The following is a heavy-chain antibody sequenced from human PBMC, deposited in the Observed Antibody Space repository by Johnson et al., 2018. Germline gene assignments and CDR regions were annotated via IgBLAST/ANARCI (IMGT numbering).Heavy chain of an antibody. D-gene: IGHD3-22*01. CDR1: GFIFGDYS. CDR2: IRSEAYGGTT. CDR3: TREGANYDPQLYYFDY. V-gene: IGHV3-49*03. J-gene: IGHJ4*02. Sequence: VQLVQSGGGLIQPGRSLRLSCTASGFIFGDYSMSWFRQAPGKGLEWVGFIRSEAYGGTTEYAASVKGRFSISRDDSKSIAYLHLNSLKTEDTALYYCTREGANYDPQLYYFDYWGQGTLVTVSS.